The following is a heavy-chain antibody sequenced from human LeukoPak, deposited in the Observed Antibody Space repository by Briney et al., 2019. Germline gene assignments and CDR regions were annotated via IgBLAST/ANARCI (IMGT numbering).Heavy chain of an antibody. J-gene: IGHJ4*02. D-gene: IGHD6-19*01. CDR2: ISGSGGST. Sequence: PGGSLRLSCAASGFTFSDYYMSWIRQAPGKGLEWVSDISGSGGSTYFADSVKGRFTISRDNSKNTLYLQMNSLRAEDTAIYYCAKGRGGVAGTGIDYWGQGTLVTVSS. CDR1: GFTFSDYY. CDR3: AKGRGGVAGTGIDY. V-gene: IGHV3-23*01.